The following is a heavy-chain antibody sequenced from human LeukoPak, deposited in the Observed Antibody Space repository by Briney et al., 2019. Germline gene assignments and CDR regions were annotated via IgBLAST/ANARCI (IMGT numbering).Heavy chain of an antibody. CDR3: ARGPYTYDYVWGSYRPYYFDY. Sequence: WVRQVPGKGLEWVGSIYYSGSTYYNPSLKSRVTISVDTSKNQFSLKLSSVTAADTAVYYCARGPYTYDYVWGSYRPYYFDYWGQGTLVTVSS. CDR2: IYYSGST. V-gene: IGHV4-39*07. J-gene: IGHJ4*02. D-gene: IGHD3-16*02.